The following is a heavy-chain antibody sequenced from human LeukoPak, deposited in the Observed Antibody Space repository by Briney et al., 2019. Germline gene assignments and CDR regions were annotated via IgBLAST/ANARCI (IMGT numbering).Heavy chain of an antibody. CDR1: GYTFTGYY. V-gene: IGHV1-2*04. CDR3: ARALTAAAGGTNWFDP. CDR2: INPNSGGT. D-gene: IGHD6-13*01. J-gene: IGHJ5*02. Sequence: ASVKVSCKASGYTFTGYYMHWVRQAPGQGLEWMGWINPNSGGTNYAQKFQGWVTMTRDTSISTAYMELSRLRSDDTAVYYYARALTAAAGGTNWFDPWGQGTLVTVSS.